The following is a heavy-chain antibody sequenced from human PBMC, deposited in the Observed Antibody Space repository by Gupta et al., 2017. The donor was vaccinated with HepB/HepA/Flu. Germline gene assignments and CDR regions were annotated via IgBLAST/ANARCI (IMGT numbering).Heavy chain of an antibody. V-gene: IGHV1-69*06. D-gene: IGHD6-13*01. CDR3: ATKAHSSSWYRGYYYMDV. CDR2: IIPIFGTA. J-gene: IGHJ6*03. CDR1: GGTFSSYA. Sequence: QVQLVQSGAEVKKPGSSVKVSCKASGGTFSSYAISWVRQAPGQGLEWMGGIIPIFGTANYAQKFQGRVTITADKSTSTAYMELSSLRSEDTAVYYWATKAHSSSWYRGYYYMDVWGKGTTVTVSS.